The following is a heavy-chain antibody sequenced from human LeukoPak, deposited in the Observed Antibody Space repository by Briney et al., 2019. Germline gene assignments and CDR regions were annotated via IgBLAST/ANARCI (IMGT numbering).Heavy chain of an antibody. J-gene: IGHJ6*02. CDR1: GFTFSSYS. V-gene: IGHV3-21*01. CDR3: ASLQDNYDFWSGYLGPRGMDV. D-gene: IGHD3-3*01. Sequence: GGSLRLSCAASGFTFSSYSMNWVRQAPGKGLEWVSSISSSSSYIYYADSVKGRFTISRDNAKNSLYLQMNSLRAEDTAVYYCASLQDNYDFWSGYLGPRGMDVWGQGTTVTVSS. CDR2: ISSSSSYI.